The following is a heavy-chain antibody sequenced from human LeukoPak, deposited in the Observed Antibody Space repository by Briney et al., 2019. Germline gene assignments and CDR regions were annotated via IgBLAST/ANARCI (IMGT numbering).Heavy chain of an antibody. Sequence: PGGSLRLSCAASGFTFSSYWMHWVRQAPGKGLVWVSRINSDGSSTSYADSVKGRFTISRDNAKNTLYLQMNSLRAEDTAVYYCARDLISYYGSGSHYGMDVWGQGTTVTVSS. D-gene: IGHD3-10*01. V-gene: IGHV3-74*01. CDR3: ARDLISYYGSGSHYGMDV. J-gene: IGHJ6*02. CDR2: INSDGSST. CDR1: GFTFSSYW.